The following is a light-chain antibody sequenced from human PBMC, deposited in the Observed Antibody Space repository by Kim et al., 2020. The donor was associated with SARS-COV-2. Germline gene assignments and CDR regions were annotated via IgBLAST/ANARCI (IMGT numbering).Light chain of an antibody. Sequence: ASVGYRVTITCRASKGINNYLAWYQQKSGKAPKLLIYAASTLESGVPSRFSGSGSGTDFTLTINSLQPEDFATYYCQQLNSYPLIFGGGTKVDIK. CDR2: AAS. CDR1: KGINNY. V-gene: IGKV1-9*01. CDR3: QQLNSYPLI. J-gene: IGKJ4*01.